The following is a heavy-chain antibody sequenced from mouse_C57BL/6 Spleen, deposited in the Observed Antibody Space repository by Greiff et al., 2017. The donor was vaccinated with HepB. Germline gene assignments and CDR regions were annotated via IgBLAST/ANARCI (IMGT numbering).Heavy chain of an antibody. CDR3: ARRHYYCSSDFDY. V-gene: IGHV1-26*01. J-gene: IGHJ2*01. Sequence: EVQLQQSGPELVKPGASVKISCKASGYTFTDYYMNWVKQSHGKSLEWIGDINPNNGGTSYNPKLKGKATLTVDKSSSTAYMELRSLTSEDSAVYYCARRHYYCSSDFDYWGQGTTLTVSS. CDR1: GYTFTDYY. CDR2: INPNNGGT. D-gene: IGHD1-1*01.